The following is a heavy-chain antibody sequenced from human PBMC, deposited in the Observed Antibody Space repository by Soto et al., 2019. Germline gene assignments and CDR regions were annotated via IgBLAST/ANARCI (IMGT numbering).Heavy chain of an antibody. D-gene: IGHD3-3*01. CDR1: GFTFSSYG. V-gene: IGHV3-23*01. CDR3: AKGKGVEDTHGAANC. J-gene: IGHJ4*02. CDR2: IRSDGDTT. Sequence: EMKVLESGGGLVQTGGSLRLSCAASGFTFSSYGMNLVRQPPGKGLEWVSGIRSDGDTTYNEDSVKGRLTVSRDTSKNTVELQRKSLRAEATAIYYCAKGKGVEDTHGAANCWGQGTLVTVSS.